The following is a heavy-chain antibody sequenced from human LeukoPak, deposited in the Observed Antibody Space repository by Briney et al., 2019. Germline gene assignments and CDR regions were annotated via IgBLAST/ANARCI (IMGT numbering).Heavy chain of an antibody. Sequence: PSETLSLTCTVSGASISGTAYYWGWIRQPPGKGLEWIGNIYSSGSTYYNASLQSRVTISIDTSKNQFSLRLNSVTAADTAMYYCAKSGGYGLIDYWGQGTRVTVSS. J-gene: IGHJ4*02. D-gene: IGHD1-26*01. CDR3: AKSGGYGLIDY. CDR1: GASISGTAYY. V-gene: IGHV4-39*01. CDR2: IYSSGST.